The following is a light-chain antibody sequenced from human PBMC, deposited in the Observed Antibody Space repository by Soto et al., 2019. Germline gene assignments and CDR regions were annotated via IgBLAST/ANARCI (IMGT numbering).Light chain of an antibody. CDR1: SSDVGGYNY. V-gene: IGLV2-14*01. Sequence: QSALTQPASVSGSPGQSITMSCTGTSSDVGGYNYVSWYQQHPGKAPKLMIYEVSNRPSGVSNRFSGSKSGNTASLTISGLQAEDEADYYCSSYTSSSVYVFGTGTKLTVL. CDR3: SSYTSSSVYV. CDR2: EVS. J-gene: IGLJ1*01.